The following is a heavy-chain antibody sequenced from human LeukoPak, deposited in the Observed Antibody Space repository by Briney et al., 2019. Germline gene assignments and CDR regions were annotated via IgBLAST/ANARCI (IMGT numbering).Heavy chain of an antibody. CDR3: ARGSGAVAAPFDP. CDR1: GDTFISYD. CDR2: MNPNSGNT. D-gene: IGHD6-19*01. Sequence: GDTFISYDINWVRQATGQGLEWMGWMNPNSGNTGYAQKFQGRVTMTRNTSISTAYMELSSLRSEDTAVYYCARGSGAVAAPFDPWGQGTLVTVSS. J-gene: IGHJ5*02. V-gene: IGHV1-8*01.